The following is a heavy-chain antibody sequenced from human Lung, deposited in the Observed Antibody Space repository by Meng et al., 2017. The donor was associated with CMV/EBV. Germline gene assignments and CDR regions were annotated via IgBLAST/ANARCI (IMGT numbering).Heavy chain of an antibody. CDR1: GGSVNSGSYY. CDR2: VHYSGTT. J-gene: IGHJ5*02. Sequence: GSLRLXXSVSGGSVNSGSYYWSWIRQPPGKGREWIGYVHYSGTTSYNPSLKSRVSISLDTSKNQFSLRLTSVTAADTAVYFCARDVEGDGCVATCYPRVGFDLWGQGXLVTVSS. V-gene: IGHV4-61*01. D-gene: IGHD5-24*01. CDR3: ARDVEGDGCVATCYPRVGFDL.